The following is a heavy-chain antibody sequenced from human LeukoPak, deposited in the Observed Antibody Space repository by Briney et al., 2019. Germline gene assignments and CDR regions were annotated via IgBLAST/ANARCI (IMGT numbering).Heavy chain of an antibody. V-gene: IGHV1-3*01. CDR1: GYTFTSYA. D-gene: IGHD5-18*01. CDR3: ARGSEGGYNYGFFDY. CDR2: INAGNGNT. Sequence: ASVKVSCKASGYTFTSYAMHWVRQAPGQRLEWMGWINAGNGNTKYSQKFQGRVTITRDTSASTAYMELSSLRSEDTAMFYCARGSEGGYNYGFFDYWGQGTLVTVSS. J-gene: IGHJ4*02.